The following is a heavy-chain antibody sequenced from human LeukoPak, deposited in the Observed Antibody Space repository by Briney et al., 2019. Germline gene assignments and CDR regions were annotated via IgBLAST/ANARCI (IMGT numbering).Heavy chain of an antibody. Sequence: PSETLSLTCTVSGGSISSYYWSWIRQPPGKGLEWIGYIYYSGSTNYNPSLKSRVTISVDTSKNQFSLKLSSVTAADTAVYYCARLPDTAMVKGNWFDPWGQGTLVTVSS. V-gene: IGHV4-59*08. J-gene: IGHJ5*02. D-gene: IGHD5-18*01. CDR1: GGSISSYY. CDR3: ARLPDTAMVKGNWFDP. CDR2: IYYSGST.